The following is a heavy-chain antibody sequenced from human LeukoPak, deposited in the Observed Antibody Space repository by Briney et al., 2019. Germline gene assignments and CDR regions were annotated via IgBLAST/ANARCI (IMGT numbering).Heavy chain of an antibody. CDR2: IYSGGST. D-gene: IGHD4-23*01. Sequence: GGSLRLSCAASEFSVGSNYMTWVRQGPGKGLEWVSLIYSGGSTYYADSVKGRFTISRDNSKNTLYLQMNSLRAEDTAVYYCARFDYGGVGSGYWGQGTLVTVSS. J-gene: IGHJ4*02. CDR1: EFSVGSNY. V-gene: IGHV3-66*01. CDR3: ARFDYGGVGSGY.